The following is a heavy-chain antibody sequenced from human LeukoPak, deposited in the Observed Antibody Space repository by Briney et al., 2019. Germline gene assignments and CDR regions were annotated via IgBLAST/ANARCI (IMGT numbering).Heavy chain of an antibody. D-gene: IGHD1-26*01. CDR3: TRESVGYDY. V-gene: IGHV3-74*01. CDR2: INTDGSST. Sequence: GGSLRLSCAASVFTFSSYWMHWVRQAPGKGLVWVSRINTDGSSTSYADSVKGRFTISRDNAKNTLYLQMNSLRAEDTAVYYCTRESVGYDYWGQGTLVTVSS. CDR1: VFTFSSYW. J-gene: IGHJ4*02.